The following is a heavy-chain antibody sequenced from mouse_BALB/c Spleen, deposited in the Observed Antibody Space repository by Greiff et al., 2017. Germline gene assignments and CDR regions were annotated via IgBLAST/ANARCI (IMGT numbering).Heavy chain of an antibody. Sequence: EVQLQQSGPGLVKPSQSLSLTCTVTGYSITSDYAWNWIRQFPGNKLEWMGYISYSGSTSYNPSLKSRISITRDTSKNQFFLQLNSVTTEDTATYYWARTGMVRYFDVWGAGTTVTVSA. D-gene: IGHD2-10*02. CDR3: ARTGMVRYFDV. CDR2: ISYSGST. CDR1: GYSITSDYA. J-gene: IGHJ1*01. V-gene: IGHV3-2*02.